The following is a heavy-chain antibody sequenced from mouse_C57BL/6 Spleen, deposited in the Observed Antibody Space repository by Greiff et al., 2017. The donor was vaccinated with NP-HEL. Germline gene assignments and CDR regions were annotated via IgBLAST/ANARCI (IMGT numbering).Heavy chain of an antibody. CDR3: ASLYYGSSYRYFDV. CDR1: GFTFSDYG. J-gene: IGHJ1*03. V-gene: IGHV5-17*01. CDR2: ISSGSSTI. D-gene: IGHD1-1*01. Sequence: EVMLVESGGGLVKPGGSLKLSCAASGFTFSDYGMHWVRQAPEKGLEWVAYISSGSSTIYYADTVKGRFTISRDNAKNTLFLQMTSLRSEDTAMYYCASLYYGSSYRYFDVWGTGTTVTVSS.